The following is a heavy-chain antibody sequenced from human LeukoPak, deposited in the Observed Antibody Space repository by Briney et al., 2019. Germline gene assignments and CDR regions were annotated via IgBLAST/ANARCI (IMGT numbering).Heavy chain of an antibody. V-gene: IGHV1-8*03. Sequence: ASVKVSCKASGYTFTSYDINWVRQATGQGLEWMGWMNPNSGNTGYAQKFQGRVTITRNTSISTAYMELSSLRSEDTAVYYCARFSGEYYDFWSGYFDYYYMDVWGKGTTVTVSS. CDR2: MNPNSGNT. CDR1: GYTFTSYD. D-gene: IGHD3-3*01. J-gene: IGHJ6*03. CDR3: ARFSGEYYDFWSGYFDYYYMDV.